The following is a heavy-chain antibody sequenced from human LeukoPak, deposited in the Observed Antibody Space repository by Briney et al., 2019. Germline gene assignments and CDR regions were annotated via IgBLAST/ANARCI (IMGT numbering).Heavy chain of an antibody. Sequence: SVKVSCKASGYTFTKFGINWVRQAPGQGLEWMGGIIPIFGTANYAQKFQGRVTTTADKSTSTAYMELSSLRSEDTAVYYCARGRDHQIDYWGQGTLVTVSS. V-gene: IGHV1-69*06. CDR1: GYTFTKFG. CDR3: ARGRDHQIDY. CDR2: IIPIFGTA. J-gene: IGHJ4*02. D-gene: IGHD1-14*01.